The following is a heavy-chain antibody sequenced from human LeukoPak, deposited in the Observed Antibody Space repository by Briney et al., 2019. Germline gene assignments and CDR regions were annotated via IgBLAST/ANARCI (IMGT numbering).Heavy chain of an antibody. CDR3: TTGAGGY. J-gene: IGHJ4*01. V-gene: IGHV1-24*01. D-gene: IGHD6-13*01. Sequence: ASVKVSCKASGYTFTGYYMHWVRQAPGKGFEWMGGFDPEDGKPIYAQKFQGRVTMTEDTSTDTVYMELRSLRSEDTARYYCTTGAGGYWGQGTLVIVSS. CDR1: GYTFTGYY. CDR2: FDPEDGKP.